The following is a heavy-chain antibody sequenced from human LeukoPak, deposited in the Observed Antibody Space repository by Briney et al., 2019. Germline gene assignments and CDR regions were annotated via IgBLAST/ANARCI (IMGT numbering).Heavy chain of an antibody. J-gene: IGHJ5*02. CDR1: GSSFTTNW. CDR2: FYPGGSIT. Sequence: GESLKISLQGFGSSFTTNWIGWVRQRPGKGLAWVGIFYPGGSITHYCQSFQGKVTISADKSTSTAYLQWSSLKASDTAMYYCACRKYFSTWSDPWGQGTLVTVSS. D-gene: IGHD1-14*01. V-gene: IGHV5-51*01. CDR3: ACRKYFSTWSDP.